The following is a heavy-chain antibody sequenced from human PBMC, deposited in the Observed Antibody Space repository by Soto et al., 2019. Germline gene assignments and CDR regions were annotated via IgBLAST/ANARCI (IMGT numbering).Heavy chain of an antibody. D-gene: IGHD4-17*01. CDR2: ISWNSGSI. Sequence: GGSLRLSCAASGFTCDDYAMHWVRQAPGKGLEWVSGISWNSGSIGYADSVKGRFTISRDNAKNSLYLQMNSLRAEDTALYYCAKDDNYGDYGSGAFDIWGQGTMVTVSS. V-gene: IGHV3-9*01. CDR3: AKDDNYGDYGSGAFDI. CDR1: GFTCDDYA. J-gene: IGHJ3*02.